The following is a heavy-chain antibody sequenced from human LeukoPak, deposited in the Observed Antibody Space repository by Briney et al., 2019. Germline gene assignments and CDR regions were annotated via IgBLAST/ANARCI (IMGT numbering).Heavy chain of an antibody. V-gene: IGHV3-7*01. CDR3: ARDWGD. Sequence: GGSLRLSCAASGFIFSNYWMSWLRQAPGRGLEWVANIKQDGGEKYYVDSVKGRFTISRDNTKNSLYLQMSSLRVEDTAIYYCARDWGDWGQGTLVTVSS. CDR1: GFIFSNYW. D-gene: IGHD7-27*01. J-gene: IGHJ4*02. CDR2: IKQDGGEK.